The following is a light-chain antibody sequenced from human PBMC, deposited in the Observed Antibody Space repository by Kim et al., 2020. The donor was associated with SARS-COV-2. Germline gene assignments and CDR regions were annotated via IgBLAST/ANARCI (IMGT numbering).Light chain of an antibody. V-gene: IGLV2-14*03. J-gene: IGLJ3*02. Sequence: QSVLTQPASVSGSPGQSITISCTGTSSDVGAYNYVSWYQHHPGKAPKLMIYDVSNRPSGVSNRFSGSKSGNTASLTISGLQAEDEADYYCNSYTKSATLVFGGGTKVTVL. CDR3: NSYTKSATLV. CDR1: SSDVGAYNY. CDR2: DVS.